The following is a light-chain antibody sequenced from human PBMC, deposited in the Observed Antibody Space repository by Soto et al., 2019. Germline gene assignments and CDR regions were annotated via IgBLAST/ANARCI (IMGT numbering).Light chain of an antibody. J-gene: IGLJ2*01. CDR3: SSFAGNNNLV. V-gene: IGLV2-8*01. Sequence: QYALTQTPSASGSPGQSVTISCTGTSSDVGGYNYVSWYQQHPGKAPKLMISEVSKRPSGVPDRFSGSKSGNTASLTVSGLQAEDEADYYCSSFAGNNNLVFGGGTKLTVL. CDR1: SSDVGGYNY. CDR2: EVS.